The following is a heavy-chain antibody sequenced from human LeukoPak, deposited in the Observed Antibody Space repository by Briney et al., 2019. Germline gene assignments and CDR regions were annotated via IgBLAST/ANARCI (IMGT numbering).Heavy chain of an antibody. CDR3: ARAPFYYMDV. D-gene: IGHD3-16*01. V-gene: IGHV4-38-2*02. CDR2: IYHSGST. J-gene: IGHJ6*03. Sequence: SETLSLTCTVSGYSITSGDYWGWIRQPPGKGLEWIGSIYHSGSTYYNPSLKSRVTISVDTSKNQFSLKLSSVTAADTAVYYCARAPFYYMDVWGKGTTVTVSS. CDR1: GYSITSGDY.